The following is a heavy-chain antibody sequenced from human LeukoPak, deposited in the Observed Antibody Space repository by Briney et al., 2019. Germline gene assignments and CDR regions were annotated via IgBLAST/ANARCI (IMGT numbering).Heavy chain of an antibody. V-gene: IGHV3-23*01. Sequence: PGGSLRLSCAASGFTFSSYAMNWVRQAPGKGLEWVSVIRGSGGGSYYGDSVKGRFTISRDNSKNTLYLQMNSLRAEDTAVYYCAKDGIQGGDYWGQGTLVTVSS. CDR3: AKDGIQGGDY. J-gene: IGHJ4*02. CDR2: IRGSGGGS. D-gene: IGHD5-18*01. CDR1: GFTFSSYA.